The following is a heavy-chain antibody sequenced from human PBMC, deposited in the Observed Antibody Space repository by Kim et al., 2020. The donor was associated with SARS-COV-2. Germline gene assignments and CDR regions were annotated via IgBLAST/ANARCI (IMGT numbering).Heavy chain of an antibody. J-gene: IGHJ4*02. CDR3: ARYYGSGSAYYFDY. CDR1: GGSISSSNW. Sequence: SETLSRTCAVSGGSISSSNWWSWVRQPPGKGLEWIGEIYHSGSTNYNPSLKSRVTISVDKSKNQFSLKLSSVTAADTAVYYCARYYGSGSAYYFDYWGQGTLVTVSS. CDR2: IYHSGST. V-gene: IGHV4-4*02. D-gene: IGHD3-10*01.